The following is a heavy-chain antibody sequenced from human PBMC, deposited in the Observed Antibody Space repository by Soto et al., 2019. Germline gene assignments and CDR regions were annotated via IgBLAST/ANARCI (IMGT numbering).Heavy chain of an antibody. V-gene: IGHV1-18*01. CDR3: ASSNYDSYAFDI. Sequence: ASVKVSCKASGYTFTSYGISGVRQAPGQGLEWMGWISAYNGNTNYAQKLQGRVTMTTDTSTSTAYMELRSLRSDDTAVYYCASSNYDSYAFDIWGQGTMVTVSS. J-gene: IGHJ3*02. D-gene: IGHD3-3*01. CDR2: ISAYNGNT. CDR1: GYTFTSYG.